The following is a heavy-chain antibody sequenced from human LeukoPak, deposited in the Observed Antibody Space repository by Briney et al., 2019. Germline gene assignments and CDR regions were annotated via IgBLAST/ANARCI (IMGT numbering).Heavy chain of an antibody. CDR3: ARDLGYSSSPTDY. D-gene: IGHD6-13*01. CDR2: ISYDGSNK. J-gene: IGHJ4*02. CDR1: GFTFSNYA. Sequence: GGSLRLSCAASGFTFSNYAMHWVRQAPGKGLEWVAVISYDGSNKYYADSVKGRFTISRDNSKNTVYVQMNSLRAEDTAVYYCARDLGYSSSPTDYWGQGTLVTVSS. V-gene: IGHV3-30*04.